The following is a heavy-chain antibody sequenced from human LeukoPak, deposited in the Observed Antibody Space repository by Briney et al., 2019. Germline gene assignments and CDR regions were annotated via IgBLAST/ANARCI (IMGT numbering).Heavy chain of an antibody. Sequence: PGGSLRLSCAASGFTFDDYAMHWVRQAPGKGPEWVSLISGDGGSTYYADSVKGRFTISRDNSKNSLYLQMNSLRTEDTALYYCAKDIRGWLQLSLDYWGQGTLVTVSS. CDR2: ISGDGGST. D-gene: IGHD5-24*01. CDR1: GFTFDDYA. V-gene: IGHV3-43*02. J-gene: IGHJ4*02. CDR3: AKDIRGWLQLSLDY.